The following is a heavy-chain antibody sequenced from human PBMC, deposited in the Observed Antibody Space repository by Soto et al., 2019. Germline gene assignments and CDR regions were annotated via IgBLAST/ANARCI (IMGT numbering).Heavy chain of an antibody. J-gene: IGHJ4*02. CDR2: IYWDDDE. D-gene: IGHD1-26*01. CDR1: GFSLTTDGEG. CDR3: AHSRNLITEDAQVGDFDY. V-gene: IGHV2-5*02. Sequence: QITLTESGPTLVKSTQTLTLTCTFSGFSLTTDGEGVGWVRQSPGEALEWLALIYWDDDERYSPSLKTRLTITKDISRNQVVLVMTSMEPVDTGTYFCAHSRNLITEDAQVGDFDYWGQGT.